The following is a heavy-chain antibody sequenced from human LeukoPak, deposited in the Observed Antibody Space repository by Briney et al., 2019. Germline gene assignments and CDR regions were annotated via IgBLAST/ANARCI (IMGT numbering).Heavy chain of an antibody. V-gene: IGHV3-48*03. J-gene: IGHJ2*01. CDR1: GFTFSSYE. Sequence: GGSLRLSCAASGFTFSSYEMNWVRQAPGKGLEWVSYISSSGSTIYYADSVKGRFTISRDNAKNSLYLQMNSLRAEDTAVYYCARDPGYSSGWYSIGWYFDLWGRGTLVTVSS. D-gene: IGHD6-19*01. CDR3: ARDPGYSSGWYSIGWYFDL. CDR2: ISSSGSTI.